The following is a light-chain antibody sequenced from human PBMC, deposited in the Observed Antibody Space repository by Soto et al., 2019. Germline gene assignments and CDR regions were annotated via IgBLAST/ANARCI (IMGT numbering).Light chain of an antibody. V-gene: IGLV2-14*02. CDR3: SSYTISSTRV. CDR1: SSDVGSYNL. Sequence: QSALTQPASVSGSPGQSITISCTGTSSDVGSYNLVSWYQQHPGKAPKLMIYEGSKRPSGVSNRFSGSKSGNTASLAISGLQPEDEADYYCSSYTISSTRVFGTGTKVTVL. CDR2: EGS. J-gene: IGLJ1*01.